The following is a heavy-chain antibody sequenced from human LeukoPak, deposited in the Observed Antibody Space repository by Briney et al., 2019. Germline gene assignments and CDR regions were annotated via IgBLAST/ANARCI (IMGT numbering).Heavy chain of an antibody. D-gene: IGHD3-9*01. Sequence: PGGSLRLSCAASGFTFSDYYMSWIRQAPGKGLEWVSYFSRSSSYTNYADSVKGRFTISRDNAKNSLYLQMNSLRAEDTAVYYCARVHYDILTGYSPHFDYWGQGTLVTVSS. V-gene: IGHV3-11*05. CDR1: GFTFSDYY. CDR2: FSRSSSYT. CDR3: ARVHYDILTGYSPHFDY. J-gene: IGHJ4*02.